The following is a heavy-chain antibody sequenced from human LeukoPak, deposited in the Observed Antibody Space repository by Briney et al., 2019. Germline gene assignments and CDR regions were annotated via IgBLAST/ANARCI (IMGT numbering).Heavy chain of an antibody. CDR1: GFTFSNYW. CDR3: AKDLHYGSADY. D-gene: IGHD3-10*01. V-gene: IGHV3-74*01. J-gene: IGHJ4*02. CDR2: INPDGSNT. Sequence: PGGSLRLSCAASGFTFSNYWMHWVRHDPGKGLVWVSYINPDGSNTNYADSVKGRFTISRDNAKNALYLQMNSLRAEDTAVYYCAKDLHYGSADYWGQGTLVTVSS.